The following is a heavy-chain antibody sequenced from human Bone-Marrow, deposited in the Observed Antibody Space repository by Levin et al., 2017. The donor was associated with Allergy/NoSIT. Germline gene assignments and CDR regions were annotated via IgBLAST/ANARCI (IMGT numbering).Heavy chain of an antibody. CDR1: GFTFSNYA. CDR3: ARGGAFGVVISPSGFDY. V-gene: IGHV3-30-3*01. Sequence: PGGSLRLSCAASGFTFSNYAMHWVRQAPGKGLEWVAIVSYDGGNRYYGDAVQGRFIISRDKSKNTLFLQMNSLRPEDTAVYYCARGGAFGVVISPSGFDYWGQGTLVTVSS. J-gene: IGHJ4*02. CDR2: VSYDGGNR. D-gene: IGHD3-3*01.